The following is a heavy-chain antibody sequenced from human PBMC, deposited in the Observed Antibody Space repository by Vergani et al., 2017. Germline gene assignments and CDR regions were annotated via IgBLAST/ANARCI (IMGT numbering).Heavy chain of an antibody. J-gene: IGHJ4*02. CDR2: IYPGDSDT. V-gene: IGHV5-51*01. D-gene: IGHD3-22*01. CDR1: GYSFTSYW. CDR3: ARHVSEEYYYDSLLDY. Sequence: EVQLVQSGAEVKKPGESLKISCKGSGYSFTSYWIGWVRQMPGKGLEWMGIIYPGDSDTRYSPSFQGQVTISADKSISTAYLQWSSLKASDTAMSYCARHVSEEYYYDSLLDYWGQGTLVTVSS.